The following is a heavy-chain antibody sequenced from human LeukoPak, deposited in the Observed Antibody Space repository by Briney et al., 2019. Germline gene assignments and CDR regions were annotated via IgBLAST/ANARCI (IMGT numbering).Heavy chain of an antibody. Sequence: ASVKVSCKASGYTFTGYYMHWVRQAPGQGLEWMGWINPNSGCTNYAQKFQGRVTMTRDTSISTAYMELSRLRSDDTAVYYCARAHYYDSSGYYYLCDYWRQGTLLTVSS. CDR2: INPNSGCT. CDR3: ARAHYYDSSGYYYLCDY. CDR1: GYTFTGYY. D-gene: IGHD3-22*01. V-gene: IGHV1-2*02. J-gene: IGHJ4*02.